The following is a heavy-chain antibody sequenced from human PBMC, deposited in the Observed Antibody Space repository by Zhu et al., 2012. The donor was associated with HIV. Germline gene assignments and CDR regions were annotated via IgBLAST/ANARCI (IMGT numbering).Heavy chain of an antibody. D-gene: IGHD3-10*01. CDR2: IFYSGST. CDR3: ARQGFMVRGVIVQPLDY. V-gene: IGHV4-39*07. Sequence: QVQLQESGPGLVKPSETLSLTCTVSGASIRSSSYYWGWIRQPPGKGLEWIGNIFYSGSTYYHPSLKSRVTISVDTSKNQFSLKLSSVTAADTAVYYCARQGFMVRGVIVQPLDYWARKPWSPSPQ. CDR1: GASIRSSSYY. J-gene: IGHJ4*02.